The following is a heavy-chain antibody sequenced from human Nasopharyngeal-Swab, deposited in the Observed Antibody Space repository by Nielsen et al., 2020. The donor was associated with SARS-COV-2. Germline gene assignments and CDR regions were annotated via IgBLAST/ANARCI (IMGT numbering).Heavy chain of an antibody. V-gene: IGHV1-8*01. CDR3: ARGLGAPSSVWH. J-gene: IGHJ1*01. CDR1: GYTFIDFD. D-gene: IGHD3-10*01. Sequence: ASVKVSCKASGYTFIDFDINWVRQATGQGLEWMGSISPNSGFTGYAEKFEGRVTMTRNIATNTVYLELTSLGFEDTAVYYCARGLGAPSSVWHWGPGTQVTVSS. CDR2: ISPNSGFT.